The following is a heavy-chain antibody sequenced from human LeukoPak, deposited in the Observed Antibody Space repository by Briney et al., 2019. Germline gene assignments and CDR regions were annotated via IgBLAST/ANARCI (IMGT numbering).Heavy chain of an antibody. Sequence: GASVKVSCKASGGTFSSYAISWVRQAPGQGLEWMGRIIPILGIANYAQKFQGRVTITADKSTSTAYMELRSLRSDDTAVYYCARNTMVRGVIMPFDYWGQGTLVTVSS. V-gene: IGHV1-69*04. CDR1: GGTFSSYA. D-gene: IGHD3-10*01. J-gene: IGHJ4*02. CDR3: ARNTMVRGVIMPFDY. CDR2: IIPILGIA.